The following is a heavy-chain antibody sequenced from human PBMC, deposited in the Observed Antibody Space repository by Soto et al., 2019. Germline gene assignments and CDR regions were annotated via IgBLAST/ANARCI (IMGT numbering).Heavy chain of an antibody. J-gene: IGHJ3*02. D-gene: IGHD3-3*01. CDR2: IAPAGDT. CDR1: GFTLSNYP. CDR3: VRGGVGQQRALDI. Sequence: EVQLVESGGGLVQPGGSLRLSCAASGFTLSNYPMHWVRQSPGKGLEWVSFIAPAGDTYYLGSVKGRFTISGENDKNSLYLQMNSLRGGDTAVYYCVRGGVGQQRALDIWGQGTMVTVSS. V-gene: IGHV3-13*01.